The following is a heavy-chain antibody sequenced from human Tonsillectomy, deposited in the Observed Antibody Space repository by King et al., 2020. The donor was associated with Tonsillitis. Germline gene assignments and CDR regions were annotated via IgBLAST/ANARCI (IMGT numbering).Heavy chain of an antibody. V-gene: IGHV4-61*02. CDR2: IFSSGNN. CDR1: GDSIDSGSHY. D-gene: IGHD6-13*01. J-gene: IGHJ5*02. Sequence: VQLQESGPGLVKPSQTLSLTCTVSGDSIDSGSHYWGWIRQPAGKGLEFIGRIFSSGNNNYNPSLKSRVTMSVDTSKNQLSLKLTSVTAADTAVYYCARVMSWYENWFDPWGQGTLVTVSS. CDR3: ARVMSWYENWFDP.